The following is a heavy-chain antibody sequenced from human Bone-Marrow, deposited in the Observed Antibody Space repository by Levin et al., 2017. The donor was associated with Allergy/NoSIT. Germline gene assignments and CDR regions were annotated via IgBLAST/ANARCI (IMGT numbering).Heavy chain of an antibody. Sequence: GGSLRLSCAASGFTFSSYSMNWVRQAPGKGLEWVSSISSSSSYIYYADSVKGRFTISRDNAKNSLYLQMNSLRAEDTAVYYCARDLSLYSSGWYRYFDYWGQGTLVTVSS. D-gene: IGHD6-19*01. V-gene: IGHV3-21*01. J-gene: IGHJ4*02. CDR2: ISSSSSYI. CDR1: GFTFSSYS. CDR3: ARDLSLYSSGWYRYFDY.